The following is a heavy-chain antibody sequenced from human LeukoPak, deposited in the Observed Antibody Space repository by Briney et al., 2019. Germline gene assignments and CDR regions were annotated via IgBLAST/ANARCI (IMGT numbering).Heavy chain of an antibody. CDR2: ISGSGGST. Sequence: GGSLRLSCAASGFTFSSYAMSWVRQAPGKGLEWVSAISGSGGSTYYADSVKGRFTISRDNSKNTLYLQMNSLRAEDTAVYYCANGKNGDYAGPIDYWGQGTLVTVSS. J-gene: IGHJ4*02. V-gene: IGHV3-23*01. D-gene: IGHD4-17*01. CDR1: GFTFSSYA. CDR3: ANGKNGDYAGPIDY.